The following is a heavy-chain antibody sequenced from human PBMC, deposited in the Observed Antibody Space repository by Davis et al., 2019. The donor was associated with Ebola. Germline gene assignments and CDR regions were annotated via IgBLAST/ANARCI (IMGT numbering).Heavy chain of an antibody. D-gene: IGHD3-10*01. CDR2: MNPNSGNT. Sequence: ASVKVSCKASGYTFTSYDINWVRQATGQGLEWMGWMNPNSGNTGYAQKFQGRVTMTTDTSTSTAYMELRSLRSDDTAVYYCARDRASYYGSGLGWYFDLWGRGTLVTVSS. V-gene: IGHV1-8*01. J-gene: IGHJ2*01. CDR1: GYTFTSYD. CDR3: ARDRASYYGSGLGWYFDL.